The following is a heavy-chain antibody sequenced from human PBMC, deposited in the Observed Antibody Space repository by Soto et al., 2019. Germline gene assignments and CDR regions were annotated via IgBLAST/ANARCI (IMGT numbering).Heavy chain of an antibody. J-gene: IGHJ3*02. Sequence: SETLSLTCTVSGGSISSYYWSWIRQPAGKGLEWIGRIYTSGSTNYNPSLKSRVTMSVDTSKNQFSLKLSSVTAADTAVYYCARNPYYDFWSGSPETDAFDIWGQGTMVTVSS. D-gene: IGHD3-3*01. CDR1: GGSISSYY. CDR3: ARNPYYDFWSGSPETDAFDI. CDR2: IYTSGST. V-gene: IGHV4-4*07.